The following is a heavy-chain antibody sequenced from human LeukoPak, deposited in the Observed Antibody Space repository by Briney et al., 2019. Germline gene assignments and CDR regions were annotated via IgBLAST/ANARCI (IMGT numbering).Heavy chain of an antibody. CDR1: GGSFSGYY. CDR2: SNHSRNT. D-gene: IGHD5-18*01. Sequence: LETLSLTCAVYGGSFSGYYWSWIRQPPGKGREWSGESNHSRNTNYNPSLKSRVTISVATSKHQFSLKLSSVTAAETAVYYCARSTGYSYGPYYYYYYGMDVWGQGSTVTVSS. CDR3: ARSTGYSYGPYYYYYYGMDV. J-gene: IGHJ6*02. V-gene: IGHV4-34*01.